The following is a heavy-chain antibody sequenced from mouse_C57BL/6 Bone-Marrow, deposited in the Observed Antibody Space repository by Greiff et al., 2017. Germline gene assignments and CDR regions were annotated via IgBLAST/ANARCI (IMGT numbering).Heavy chain of an antibody. D-gene: IGHD1-1*02. CDR2: IDPENGDT. CDR1: GFNIKDDY. CDR3: TTKGGFDY. Sequence: EVQLQQSGAELVRPGASVKLSCTASGFNIKDDYMHWVKQRPEQGLEWIGWIDPENGDTEYASKFQGKATITADTSSNTAYLQLSSLTSEDTAVYYCTTKGGFDYWGQGTTLTVSS. J-gene: IGHJ2*01. V-gene: IGHV14-4*01.